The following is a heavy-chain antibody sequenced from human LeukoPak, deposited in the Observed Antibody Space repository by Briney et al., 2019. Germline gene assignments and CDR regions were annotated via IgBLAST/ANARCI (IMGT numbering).Heavy chain of an antibody. CDR2: IYSGGST. Sequence: GGSLRLSCGVSGFTFSSSSMNWVRQAPGKGLEWVSVIYSGGSTYYADSVKGRFTISRDNSKNTLYLQMNSLRAEDTAVYYCATGYSSVYYFDYWGQGTLVTVSS. CDR1: GFTFSSSS. V-gene: IGHV3-66*01. J-gene: IGHJ4*02. CDR3: ATGYSSVYYFDY. D-gene: IGHD6-19*01.